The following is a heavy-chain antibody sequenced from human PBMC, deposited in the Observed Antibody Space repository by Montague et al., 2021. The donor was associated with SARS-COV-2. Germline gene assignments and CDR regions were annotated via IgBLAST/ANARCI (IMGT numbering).Heavy chain of an antibody. CDR1: GGSISTSSYY. CDR2: IYASGNT. CDR3: ASQECVVVPAAQEDYYYYGMDV. J-gene: IGHJ6*02. Sequence: TLSLTCTVSGGSISTSSYYWTWIRQPAGKGLEWIGRIYASGNTNYNPSPKSRVTMSVDTSKNQFSLNLSSVTAADTAVYYCASQECVVVPAAQEDYYYYGMDVWGQGTTVTVSS. D-gene: IGHD2-2*01. V-gene: IGHV4-61*02.